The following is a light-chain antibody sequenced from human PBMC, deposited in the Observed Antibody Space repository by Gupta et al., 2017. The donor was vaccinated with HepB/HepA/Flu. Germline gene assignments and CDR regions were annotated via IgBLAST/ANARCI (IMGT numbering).Light chain of an antibody. Sequence: QSALTQPASVSGSPGQSIAISCTGTSSDIGGSSYVSWFQQYAGKAPKVIIYDVSSRPSGVSDRFSGSKSGNTASLTISGLQAEDEADYYCSSFTSRATYVFGTGTKVTVL. J-gene: IGLJ1*01. CDR2: DVS. CDR1: SSDIGGSSY. CDR3: SSFTSRATYV. V-gene: IGLV2-14*03.